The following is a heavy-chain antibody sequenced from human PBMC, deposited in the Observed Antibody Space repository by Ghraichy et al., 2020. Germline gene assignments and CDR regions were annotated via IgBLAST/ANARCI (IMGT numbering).Heavy chain of an antibody. J-gene: IGHJ4*02. D-gene: IGHD2-8*01. CDR3: ARGPSQGDCTNGVCKGQWLVRGEIDY. Sequence: SETLSLTCTVSGGSISSSSYYWGWIRQPPGKGLEWIGSIYYSGSTYYNPSLKSRVTISVDTSKNQFSLKLSSVNAADTAVYYCARGPSQGDCTNGVCKGQWLVRGEIDYWGQGTLVTVSS. V-gene: IGHV4-39*01. CDR1: GGSISSSSYY. CDR2: IYYSGST.